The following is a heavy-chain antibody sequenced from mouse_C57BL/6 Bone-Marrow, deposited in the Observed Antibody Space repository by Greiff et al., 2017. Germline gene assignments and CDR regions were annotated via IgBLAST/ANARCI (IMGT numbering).Heavy chain of an antibody. V-gene: IGHV1-63*01. CDR3: ARERVVATDGYFDY. D-gene: IGHD1-1*01. CDR1: GYTFTNYW. CDR2: IYPGGGYT. J-gene: IGHJ2*01. Sequence: QVQLQQSGAELVRPGTSVKMSCKASGYTFTNYWIGWAKQRPGHGLEWIGDIYPGGGYTNYNEKFKGKATLTADKSSSTAYMQFSSLTSEDYAIYYCARERVVATDGYFDYWGQGTTLTVSS.